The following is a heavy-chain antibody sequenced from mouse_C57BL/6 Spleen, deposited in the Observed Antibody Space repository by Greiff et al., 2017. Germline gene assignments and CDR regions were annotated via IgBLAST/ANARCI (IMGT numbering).Heavy chain of an antibody. CDR2: ISYSGST. J-gene: IGHJ1*03. CDR1: GYSITSDY. Sequence: VQLKESGPGLAKPSQTLSLTCSVTGYSITSDYWNWIRKFPGNKLEYMGYISYSGSTYYNPSLKRRISITRDTSKNQYSLPLNSVTTEDTATDYCAYGSSYEYVDVWGTGTTGTVSS. CDR3: AYGSSYEYVDV. V-gene: IGHV3-8*01. D-gene: IGHD1-1*01.